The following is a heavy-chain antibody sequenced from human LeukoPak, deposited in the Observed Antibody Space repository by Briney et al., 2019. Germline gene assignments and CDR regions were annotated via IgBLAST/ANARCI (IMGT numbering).Heavy chain of an antibody. CDR3: ARVMAARREDLNWFDP. V-gene: IGHV4-39*07. CDR1: GGSISSSGSY. D-gene: IGHD6-6*01. Sequence: PSETPSLTCTVSGGSISSSGSYWGWIRQPPGKGLEWIGSIYYSGNTYNPSLKSRVTISVDSSKNQFSLNLTSVNAADTAVYYCARVMAARREDLNWFDPWGQGTLVTVSS. J-gene: IGHJ5*02. CDR2: IYYSGNT.